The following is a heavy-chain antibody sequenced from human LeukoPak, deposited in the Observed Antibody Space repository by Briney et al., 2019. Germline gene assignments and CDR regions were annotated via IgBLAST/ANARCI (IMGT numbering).Heavy chain of an antibody. CDR3: ARDSGTTGEVKFDP. V-gene: IGHV4-4*07. Sequence: SETLSLTCTVSGGSISRSYWSWMRQPAGKGPEWIGRIYGSGTITYNPSLESRVTMSVDTSKNQFSLKLRSVTAADTAVYYRARDSGTTGEVKFDPWGQGILVTVSS. CDR1: GGSISRSY. CDR2: IYGSGTI. D-gene: IGHD3-10*01. J-gene: IGHJ5*02.